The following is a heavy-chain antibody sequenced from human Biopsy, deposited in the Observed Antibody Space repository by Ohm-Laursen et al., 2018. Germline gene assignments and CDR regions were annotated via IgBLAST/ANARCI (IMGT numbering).Heavy chain of an antibody. CDR1: GYIFTGYY. CDR2: LNTNSGDT. Sequence: VASVKVSCKASGYIFTGYYMHWVRQAPGQGIEWMGWLNTNSGDTEYAENFQGRVTMTRDTSISTAYMELSRLRSDDTAVYYCARLTRSTPTPGVWGQGTLVTASS. J-gene: IGHJ4*02. V-gene: IGHV1-2*02. D-gene: IGHD2-8*01. CDR3: ARLTRSTPTPGV.